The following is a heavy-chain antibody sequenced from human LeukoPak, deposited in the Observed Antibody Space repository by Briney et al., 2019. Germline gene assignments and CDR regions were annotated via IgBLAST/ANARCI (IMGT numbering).Heavy chain of an antibody. CDR2: ISYDGTDI. CDR1: GFTLSRYA. V-gene: IGHV3-30*04. J-gene: IGHJ4*02. Sequence: GRSLRLSGAASGFTLSRYALHWVRQAPGKGLEWVAVISYDGTDIYYADSVKGRFTISRDNSKNTLYLQLNSLRPEDTAVYYCARSQCSSANCYHGGNDNWGQGNLVTVSS. D-gene: IGHD2-2*01. CDR3: ARSQCSSANCYHGGNDN.